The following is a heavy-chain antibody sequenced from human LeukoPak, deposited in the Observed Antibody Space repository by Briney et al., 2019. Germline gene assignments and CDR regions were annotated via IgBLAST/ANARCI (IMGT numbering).Heavy chain of an antibody. Sequence: SVKVSCKASGGTFSNYAISWVRQAPGQGLEWMGGIIPIFGTANYAQKFQGRVTITADKSTNTAYMELSSLRSEDTAVYYCASFDYYDSSGEFGYWGQGNLGTVSS. J-gene: IGHJ4*02. CDR1: GGTFSNYA. CDR3: ASFDYYDSSGEFGY. V-gene: IGHV1-69*06. D-gene: IGHD3-22*01. CDR2: IIPIFGTA.